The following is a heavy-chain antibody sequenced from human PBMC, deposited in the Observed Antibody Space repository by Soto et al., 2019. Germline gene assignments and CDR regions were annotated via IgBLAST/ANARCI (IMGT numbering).Heavy chain of an antibody. J-gene: IGHJ4*02. CDR2: MNTNSGHT. CDR3: TKERATAGFDY. V-gene: IGHV1-8*01. CDR1: GYTFTSYD. Sequence: QVQLVQSGAAVRTPGASVKVSCKDYGYTFTSYDINWVRQATGQGLEWMGWMNTNSGHTGYAQKFQGRVAVTPYSSIITASIDLSSLRSEHTPVYYRTKERATAGFDYWGQASLVTVSS. D-gene: IGHD6-13*01.